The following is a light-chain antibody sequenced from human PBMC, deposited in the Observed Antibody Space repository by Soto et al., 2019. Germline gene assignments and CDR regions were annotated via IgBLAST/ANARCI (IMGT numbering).Light chain of an antibody. CDR3: CSFAGSYTSYV. CDR1: SDY. CDR2: DVT. Sequence: QSVLTQTRSVSGSPGQSVTIYCTGTSDYVSWYQQHPGKAPKLMVYDVTRRPSGVPNRFSGSKSGNTASLTISGLQADDEADYYCCSFAGSYTSYVFGTGTKVTVL. V-gene: IGLV2-11*01. J-gene: IGLJ1*01.